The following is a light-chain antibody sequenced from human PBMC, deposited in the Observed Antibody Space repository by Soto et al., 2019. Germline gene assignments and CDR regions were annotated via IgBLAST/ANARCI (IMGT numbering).Light chain of an antibody. CDR2: AAS. CDR1: QSLSSY. CDR3: QQSYSTPLT. Sequence: DIQMTQSPSSLSAPVGDIVTITCRASQSLSSYLNWYQQKPEKAPTLLLYAASILQSGVPSRFSGSGSGTDLTLTIISLQPEDFATYYCQQSYSTPLTFGPGTKVAIK. J-gene: IGKJ3*01. V-gene: IGKV1-39*01.